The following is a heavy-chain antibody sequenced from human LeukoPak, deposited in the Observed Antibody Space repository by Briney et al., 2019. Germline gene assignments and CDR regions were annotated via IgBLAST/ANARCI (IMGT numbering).Heavy chain of an antibody. CDR3: ARVETSGWPQRLGYYYYMDV. V-gene: IGHV1-69*05. CDR2: IIPIFGTA. J-gene: IGHJ6*03. CDR1: GYTFTSYG. Sequence: PGASVKVSCKASGYTFTSYGISWVRQAPGQVLEWMGWIIPIFGTANYAQKFQGRVTITTDESTSTAYMELSSLRSEDTAVYYCARVETSGWPQRLGYYYYMDVWGKGTTVTVSS. D-gene: IGHD5-24*01.